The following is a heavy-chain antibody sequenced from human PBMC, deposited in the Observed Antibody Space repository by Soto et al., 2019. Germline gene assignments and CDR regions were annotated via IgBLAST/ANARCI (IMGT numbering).Heavy chain of an antibody. Sequence: QVQLVQSGAEVKKPGASVKVSCRASGYIFTNYDITWVRQAPGQGLEWMGWISAYNGNTNYTQKFHGRVTMTTDASTSTAYMELRSLRSDDTAIYYCARGGDGYDLTDWGQGTLVTVSS. D-gene: IGHD5-12*01. V-gene: IGHV1-18*01. CDR3: ARGGDGYDLTD. CDR2: ISAYNGNT. CDR1: GYIFTNYD. J-gene: IGHJ4*02.